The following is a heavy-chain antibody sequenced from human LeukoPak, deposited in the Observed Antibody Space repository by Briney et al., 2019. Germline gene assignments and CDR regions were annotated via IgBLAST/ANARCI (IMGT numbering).Heavy chain of an antibody. D-gene: IGHD1-7*01. CDR1: GFTFSSYA. Sequence: GGSLRLSCAASGFTFSSYAMSWVRQAPGKGLEWVSAISGSGGSTCYADSVKGRFTISRDNSKNTLYLQMNSLRAEDTAVYYCAKSPTGTTKFDYWGQGTLVTVSS. CDR3: AKSPTGTTKFDY. V-gene: IGHV3-23*01. J-gene: IGHJ4*02. CDR2: ISGSGGST.